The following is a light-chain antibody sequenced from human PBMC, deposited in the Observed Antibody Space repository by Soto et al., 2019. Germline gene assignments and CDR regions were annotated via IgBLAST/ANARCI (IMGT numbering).Light chain of an antibody. CDR1: QSVSSN. J-gene: IGKJ4*01. CDR3: QQYDNWPPLT. Sequence: EIVMTQSPATLSVSPGERATLSCRASQSVSSNLAWYQQKPGQAPRLLIYGASTGATGIPARFSGYGSGTEFTLSISSLQSEDFAVYYCQQYDNWPPLTFGGGTKVEIK. CDR2: GAS. V-gene: IGKV3-15*01.